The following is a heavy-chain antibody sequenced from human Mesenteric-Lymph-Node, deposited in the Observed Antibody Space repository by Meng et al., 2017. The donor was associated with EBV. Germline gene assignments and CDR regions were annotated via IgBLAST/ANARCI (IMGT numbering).Heavy chain of an antibody. V-gene: IGHV4-4*03. D-gene: IGHD3-22*01. J-gene: IGHJ4*02. Sequence: GQLQEAGPGTVSPPGTLPLGCEFSGGPISRINRWRRVRHPPGRGLELIWEIYHNGITNYTPSLTSRVTISLDKSKNQFILKLSSVTAADTAVYYCARDRGGGYDRGYYFDYWGQGTLVTVSS. CDR3: ARDRGGGYDRGYYFDY. CDR1: GGPISRINR. CDR2: IYHNGIT.